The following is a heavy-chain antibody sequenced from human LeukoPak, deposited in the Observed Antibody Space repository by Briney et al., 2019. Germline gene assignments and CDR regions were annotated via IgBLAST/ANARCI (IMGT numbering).Heavy chain of an antibody. V-gene: IGHV5-51*01. D-gene: IGHD5-18*01. CDR1: GYSFTSYW. J-gene: IGHJ5*02. CDR3: ARRRGYSYGFVEASSTHHNWFDP. Sequence: GESLKISCKGPGYSFTSYWIGWVRQMPGKGLEWMGIIYPGDSDTRYSPSFQGQVTISADKSISTAYLQWSSLKASDTAMYYCARRRGYSYGFVEASSTHHNWFDPWGQGTLVTVSS. CDR2: IYPGDSDT.